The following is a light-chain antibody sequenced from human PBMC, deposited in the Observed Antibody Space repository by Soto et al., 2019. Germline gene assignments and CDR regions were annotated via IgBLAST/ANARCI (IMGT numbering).Light chain of an antibody. J-gene: IGKJ1*01. Sequence: EIVLTQSPGTLSLSSGERATLSCRASRSISTYLAWYQQKPGQAPRLLIYEALNRATGIPARFSGSGSGTDFTLTISRLEPEDFAVYYCQQHDNSPWMFGQGTKVDIK. V-gene: IGKV3-11*01. CDR2: EAL. CDR3: QQHDNSPWM. CDR1: RSISTY.